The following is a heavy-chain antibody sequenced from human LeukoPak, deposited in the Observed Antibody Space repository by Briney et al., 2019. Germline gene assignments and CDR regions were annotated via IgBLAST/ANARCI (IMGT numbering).Heavy chain of an antibody. CDR2: ISAYNGNT. J-gene: IGHJ3*02. V-gene: IGHV1-18*01. CDR1: GYTFTSYG. CDR3: ARGQQHDAFDI. Sequence: ASVKVSCKASGYTFTSYGISWVRQAPGQGLEWMGWISAYNGNTNYAQKLQGRVTMTRDTSTSTVYMELSSLRSEDTAVYYCARGQQHDAFDIWGQGTMVTVSS. D-gene: IGHD6-13*01.